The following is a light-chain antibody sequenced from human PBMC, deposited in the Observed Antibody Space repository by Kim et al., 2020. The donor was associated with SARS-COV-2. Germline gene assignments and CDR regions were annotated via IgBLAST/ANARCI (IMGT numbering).Light chain of an antibody. V-gene: IGKV1-39*01. Sequence: DIRMTQYPSSLSASVGDTVTITCRASQSISTFLNWYQHRPGKAPKLLMFAASRLQSGVPSRFTGSGSGTDFTLTISSLQPEDFATYFCQQSYTTPRTFGQGTKLEIK. J-gene: IGKJ2*01. CDR1: QSISTF. CDR3: QQSYTTPRT. CDR2: AAS.